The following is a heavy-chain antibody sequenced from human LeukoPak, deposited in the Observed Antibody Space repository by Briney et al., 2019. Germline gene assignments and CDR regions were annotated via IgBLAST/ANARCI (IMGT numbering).Heavy chain of an antibody. J-gene: IGHJ4*02. V-gene: IGHV3-48*02. D-gene: IGHD2-15*01. CDR3: VRRYCSGASCGVGSYFDY. Sequence: PGESLRLSCAASGFTFSPYGMSWVGQAPGKGLEWLSHITSGGTIYYADSVKGQFTISRDNAKNSLYLLMNSLRDDDTAVYYCVRRYCSGASCGVGSYFDYWGQGTLVTVSS. CDR1: GFTFSPYG. CDR2: ITSGGTI.